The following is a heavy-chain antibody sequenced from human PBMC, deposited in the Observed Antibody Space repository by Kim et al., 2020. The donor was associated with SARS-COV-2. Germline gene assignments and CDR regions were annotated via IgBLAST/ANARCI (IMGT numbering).Heavy chain of an antibody. D-gene: IGHD3-22*01. J-gene: IGHJ4*02. CDR3: ARPRSGYYSDY. V-gene: IGHV3-74*01. CDR2: LNSDGSIT. CDR1: GFTFSNYW. Sequence: GGSLRLSCAASGFTFSNYWMHWVRQAPGKGLVWVSHLNSDGSITRYADSVKGRFTISRDNAKNTLYLQMNSLRAEDTAVYYCARPRSGYYSDYWGQGTLVTVSS.